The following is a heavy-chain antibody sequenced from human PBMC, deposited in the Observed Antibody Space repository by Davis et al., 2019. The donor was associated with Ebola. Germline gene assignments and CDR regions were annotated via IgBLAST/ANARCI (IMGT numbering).Heavy chain of an antibody. V-gene: IGHV1-69*10. CDR3: ARGITGTWWFDP. CDR1: GGTFSSYA. J-gene: IGHJ5*02. CDR2: IIPILGIA. Sequence: SVKVSCKASGGTFSSYAISWVRQAPGQGLEWMGGIIPILGIANYAQKFQGRVTITADESTSTAYMELSSLRSEDTAVYYCARGITGTWWFDPWGQGTLVTVSS. D-gene: IGHD1-7*01.